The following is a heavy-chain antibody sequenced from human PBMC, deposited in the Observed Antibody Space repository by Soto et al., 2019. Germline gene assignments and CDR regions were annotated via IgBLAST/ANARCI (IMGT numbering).Heavy chain of an antibody. D-gene: IGHD2-15*01. V-gene: IGHV1-69*08. J-gene: IGHJ4*02. Sequence: QVQLVQSGAEVKKPGSSVKVSCKASGGTFSSYTISWVRQAPGQGREWMGRIIPILGIANYAQKFQGRVTITADKSTSTAYMELSSLRSEDTAVYYCARDGYCSGGSCYDYWGQGTLVTVSS. CDR2: IIPILGIA. CDR1: GGTFSSYT. CDR3: ARDGYCSGGSCYDY.